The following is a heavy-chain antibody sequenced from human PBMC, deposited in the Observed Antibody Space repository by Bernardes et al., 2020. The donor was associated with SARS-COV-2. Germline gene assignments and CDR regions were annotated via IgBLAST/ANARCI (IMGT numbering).Heavy chain of an antibody. CDR2: IYYSGST. J-gene: IGHJ4*02. V-gene: IGHV4-59*08. D-gene: IGHD3-3*01. CDR1: GGSISSYY. Sequence: TLSLTCTVSGGSISSYYWNWIRQPPGKGLEWIGYIYYSGSTNYNPSLKSRVTISVDTSKNQFSLKLSSVTAADTAVYYCARGISTYYDFWSGYSHFDYWGQGTLVTVSS. CDR3: ARGISTYYDFWSGYSHFDY.